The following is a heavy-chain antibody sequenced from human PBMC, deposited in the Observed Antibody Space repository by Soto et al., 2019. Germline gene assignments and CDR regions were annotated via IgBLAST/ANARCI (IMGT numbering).Heavy chain of an antibody. CDR2: IYPGDSDT. J-gene: IGHJ4*02. Sequence: GESLKISCKGSGYSFTSYWIGWVRQMPGKVLEWMGIIYPGDSDTRYSPSFQGQVTISADKSISTAYLQWSSLKASDTAMYYCARHPGSMVRGVIITPYLDYWGQGXLVTVYS. V-gene: IGHV5-51*01. CDR3: ARHPGSMVRGVIITPYLDY. D-gene: IGHD3-10*01. CDR1: GYSFTSYW.